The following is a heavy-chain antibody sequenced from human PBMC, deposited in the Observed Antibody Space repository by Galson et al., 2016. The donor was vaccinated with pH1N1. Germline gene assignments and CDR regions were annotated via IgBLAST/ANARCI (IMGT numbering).Heavy chain of an antibody. Sequence: SLRLSCADSGFTFSTYWMTWVRQIPGKGLQWLANIKQDGSEKHYVDSVKGRFTISRDNAKNSLYLQMISLRAEDTAVYYCARERAGAFHLWGQGTMVIVSS. CDR1: GFTFSTYW. CDR3: ARERAGAFHL. J-gene: IGHJ3*01. V-gene: IGHV3-7*01. CDR2: IKQDGSEK.